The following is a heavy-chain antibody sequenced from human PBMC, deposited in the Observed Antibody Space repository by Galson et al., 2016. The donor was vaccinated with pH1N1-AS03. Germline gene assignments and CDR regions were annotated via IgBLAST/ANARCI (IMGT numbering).Heavy chain of an antibody. V-gene: IGHV4-30-2*06. Sequence: LSLTCAVSGDSIKSDTHSWNWIRQSPGKGLEWLGYIYSSGVTESDPSLRSRVSITIDTSKNEFSLKMTSVTAADTAVYYCARGPPFSPWGQGTLVTVSS. J-gene: IGHJ1*01. CDR3: ARGPPFSP. CDR2: IYSSGVT. CDR1: GDSIKSDTHS.